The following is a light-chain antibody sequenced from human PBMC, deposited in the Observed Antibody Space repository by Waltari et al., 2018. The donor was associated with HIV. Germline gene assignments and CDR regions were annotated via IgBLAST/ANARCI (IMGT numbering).Light chain of an antibody. CDR2: NIS. CDR1: QGLVSSDGITY. J-gene: IGKJ1*01. V-gene: IGKV2-30*01. CDR3: MQSTHWPWT. Sequence: EVVLTQSPLSVPVALGQPASISCRSSQGLVSSDGITYLTWLQEGPGQSPRRLIYNISNRDSGVPDTFSGSGTATDFTLTISRVEAEDVGVYYCMQSTHWPWTFGQGTRVEI.